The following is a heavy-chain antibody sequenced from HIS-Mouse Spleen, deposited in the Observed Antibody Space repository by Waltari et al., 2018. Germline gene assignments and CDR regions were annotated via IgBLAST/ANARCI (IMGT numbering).Heavy chain of an antibody. V-gene: IGHV1-8*01. J-gene: IGHJ4*02. D-gene: IGHD3-3*01. Sequence: QVQLVQSGAEVKKPGASVKVSCKASGYTFTSYDINWVRQATGQGLEWMGWMNPNSGNTGYAQKFQGRVTMTRNTSISTAYMELSSLRSEDTAVYYCARGSGYYDFWSGYYDYWGQGTLVTVSS. CDR2: MNPNSGNT. CDR1: GYTFTSYD. CDR3: ARGSGYYDFWSGYYDY.